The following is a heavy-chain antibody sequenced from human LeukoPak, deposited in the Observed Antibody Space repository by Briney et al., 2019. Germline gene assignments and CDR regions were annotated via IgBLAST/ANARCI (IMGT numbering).Heavy chain of an antibody. V-gene: IGHV3-23*01. J-gene: IGHJ4*02. Sequence: PGGSLRLSCAASGFTFRSYGMTWVRQAPGKGLEWVSAISGSGDSTYYADSVKGRLTISRDNSKNTLYLQMNSLRAEDTAVYYCAKDTFNTIFLPDYWGQGTLVTVSS. CDR2: ISGSGDST. D-gene: IGHD3-9*01. CDR1: GFTFRSYG. CDR3: AKDTFNTIFLPDY.